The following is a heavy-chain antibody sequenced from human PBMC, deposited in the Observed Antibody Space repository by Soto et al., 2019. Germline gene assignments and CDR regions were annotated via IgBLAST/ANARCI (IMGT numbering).Heavy chain of an antibody. Sequence: SETLSLTCTVSGDSISSYYWSWIRQPAGKGLEWIGRIYTSGNTQYNPSLWSRVTMSVDTSKNQLSLKLSSVTATDTAVYFCAGDKGYYYDGMDVWGQGTTVTVSS. D-gene: IGHD3-22*01. CDR3: AGDKGYYYDGMDV. V-gene: IGHV4-4*07. J-gene: IGHJ6*02. CDR1: GDSISSYY. CDR2: IYTSGNT.